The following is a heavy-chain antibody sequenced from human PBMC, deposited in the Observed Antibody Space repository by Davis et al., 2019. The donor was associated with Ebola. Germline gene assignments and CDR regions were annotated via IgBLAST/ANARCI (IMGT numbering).Heavy chain of an antibody. D-gene: IGHD1-14*01. CDR1: GYSFTSQW. CDR2: IYPGDSDT. Sequence: GESLKISCKGSGYSFTSQWIGWVRQMPGKGLEWMGIIYPGDSDTRYSPSFQGQVTISADKSITTVYLQWSSLKASDTAMYYCARRRASDTTDYWGQGTLVTVSS. CDR3: ARRRASDTTDY. V-gene: IGHV5-51*01. J-gene: IGHJ4*02.